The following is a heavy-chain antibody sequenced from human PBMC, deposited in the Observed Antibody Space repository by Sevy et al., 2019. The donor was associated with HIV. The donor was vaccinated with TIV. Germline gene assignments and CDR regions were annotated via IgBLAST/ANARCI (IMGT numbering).Heavy chain of an antibody. CDR2: ISSSSSYI. D-gene: IGHD4-4*01. CDR1: GFTFSSYS. V-gene: IGHV3-21*01. Sequence: GGSLRLSCAASGFTFSSYSMNWVRQAPGKGLEWVSSISSSSSYIYYADSVKGRFTISRDNAKNSLYLQMNSLRAEDTAVYYCARGANSNPLITYYYYGMDVWGQGTTVTVSS. CDR3: ARGANSNPLITYYYYGMDV. J-gene: IGHJ6*02.